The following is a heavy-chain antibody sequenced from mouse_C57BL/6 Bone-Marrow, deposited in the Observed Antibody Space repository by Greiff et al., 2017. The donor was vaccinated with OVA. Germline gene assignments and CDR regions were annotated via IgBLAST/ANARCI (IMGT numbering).Heavy chain of an antibody. V-gene: IGHV6-3*01. CDR3: STVFYSNPAWFAY. D-gene: IGHD2-5*01. CDR2: IRLKSDNYAT. J-gene: IGHJ3*01. Sequence: EVKLVESGGGLVQPGGSMKLSCVASGFTFSNYWMNWVRQSPEKGLEWVAQIRLKSDNYATHYAESVKGRFTISRDDSKSSVYLQMNNLRAEDTGIYYCSTVFYSNPAWFAYWGQGTLVTVSA. CDR1: GFTFSNYW.